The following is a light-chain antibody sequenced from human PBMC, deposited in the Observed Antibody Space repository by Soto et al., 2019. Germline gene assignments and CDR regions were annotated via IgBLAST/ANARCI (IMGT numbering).Light chain of an antibody. V-gene: IGKV3-20*01. Sequence: EIVLTQSPGTLSLSPGERATLSCRASQSVSSSYLAWYQQKPGQAPRLLIYGASSRATGIPDRFSGSGSGTDFTLTISRLAPEDFAVYYCQQYGGSPGCTFGQGTKLEIK. CDR2: GAS. J-gene: IGKJ2*02. CDR3: QQYGGSPGCT. CDR1: QSVSSSY.